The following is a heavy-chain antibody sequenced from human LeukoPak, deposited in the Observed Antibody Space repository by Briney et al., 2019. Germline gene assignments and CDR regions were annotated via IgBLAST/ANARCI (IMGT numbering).Heavy chain of an antibody. CDR1: GGSVSSYF. V-gene: IGHV4-59*02. Sequence: KTSETLSLTCTVAGGSVSSYFWSWIRQPPGKGLEGSGHVYYSGSTNDNPSLKSRVTISVDTSKNQFSLKLSSVTAADKAVYYCARVPNIPEWYFDLWGRGTLVTVSS. D-gene: IGHD2/OR15-2a*01. CDR2: VYYSGST. CDR3: ARVPNIPEWYFDL. J-gene: IGHJ2*01.